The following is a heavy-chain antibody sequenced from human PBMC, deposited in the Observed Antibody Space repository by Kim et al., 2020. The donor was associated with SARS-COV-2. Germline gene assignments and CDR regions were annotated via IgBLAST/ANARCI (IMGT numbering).Heavy chain of an antibody. Sequence: VGSLRLSCAASGFTFSDYAMSWVRQAPGKGLEWVSAISDNGGFTYYTDSVKGRFTISRDNSKNTMNLQMNSLRTEDTAVYYCAKGGGIERGPDYYYGLHVWGQGTTVTVSS. CDR1: GFTFSDYA. CDR2: ISDNGGFT. CDR3: AKGGGIERGPDYYYGLHV. D-gene: IGHD1-1*01. J-gene: IGHJ6*02. V-gene: IGHV3-23*01.